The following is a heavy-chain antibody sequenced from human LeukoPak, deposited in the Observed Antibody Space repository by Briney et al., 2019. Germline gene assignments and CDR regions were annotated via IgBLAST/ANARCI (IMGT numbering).Heavy chain of an antibody. CDR1: GGSISSSSYY. Sequence: SETLSLTCTVSGGSISSSSYYWGWIRQPPGKGLEWIGSIYYSGNTDYNPSLKSRVTISVDSSKNQFSLKLSSVTAVDTAVYYCARRAAPRYCSGTICSVWGQGTLVTVSS. CDR2: IYYSGNT. CDR3: ARRAAPRYCSGTICSV. J-gene: IGHJ4*02. D-gene: IGHD2-2*01. V-gene: IGHV4-39*01.